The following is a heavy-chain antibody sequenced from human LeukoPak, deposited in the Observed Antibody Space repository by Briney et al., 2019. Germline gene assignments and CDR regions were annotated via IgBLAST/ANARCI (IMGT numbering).Heavy chain of an antibody. J-gene: IGHJ5*02. V-gene: IGHV3-73*01. Sequence: PGGSLRLSCAASGFXFSDSAIHWVRQSSGKGLEWVGQIDKKDKGYATATAYAASVKGRFTISRDDSINTAYLQMKSLKTEDTALYYCTRDSGTYNWFDPWGQGTLVTVSS. CDR2: IDKKDKGYATAT. CDR3: TRDSGTYNWFDP. CDR1: GFXFSDSA. D-gene: IGHD1-26*01.